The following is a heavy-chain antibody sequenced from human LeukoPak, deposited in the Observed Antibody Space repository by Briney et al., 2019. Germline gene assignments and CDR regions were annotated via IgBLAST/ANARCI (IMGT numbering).Heavy chain of an antibody. CDR3: ASLKIAARPEISWFDP. J-gene: IGHJ5*02. D-gene: IGHD6-6*01. Sequence: GGSLRLSCAVSGITLSNYGMSWVRQAPGKGLEWVSSISSSSSYIYYADSVKGRFTISRDNAKNSLYLQMNSLRAEDTAVYYCASLKIAARPEISWFDPWGQGTLVTVSS. CDR2: ISSSSSYI. CDR1: GITLSNYG. V-gene: IGHV3-21*01.